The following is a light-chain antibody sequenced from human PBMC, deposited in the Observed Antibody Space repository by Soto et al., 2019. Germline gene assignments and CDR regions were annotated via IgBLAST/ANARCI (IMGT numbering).Light chain of an antibody. Sequence: EIVVTQSPATLSVSPGERATLSCRASQSVGNNFAWYQQKPGQAPRLLIFATSTRATVVPARFSGSGSGTELPLNISSLQSEDFAVYYCQQYSDWPLTFGGGTKVEIE. J-gene: IGKJ4*01. CDR2: ATS. V-gene: IGKV3-15*01. CDR3: QQYSDWPLT. CDR1: QSVGNN.